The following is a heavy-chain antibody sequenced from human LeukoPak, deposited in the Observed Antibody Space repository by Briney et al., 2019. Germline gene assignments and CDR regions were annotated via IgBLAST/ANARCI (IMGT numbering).Heavy chain of an antibody. CDR1: GGTFSSYA. Sequence: GSSVKVSCKASGGTFSSYAISWVRQAPGQGLEWMGRIIPIFGTANYAQKFQGRVTMTRNTSISTAYMELSSLRSEDTAVYYCARGRRTYCGGDCFSFDPWGQGTLVTVSS. CDR3: ARGRRTYCGGDCFSFDP. J-gene: IGHJ5*02. V-gene: IGHV1-69*05. CDR2: IIPIFGTA. D-gene: IGHD2-21*02.